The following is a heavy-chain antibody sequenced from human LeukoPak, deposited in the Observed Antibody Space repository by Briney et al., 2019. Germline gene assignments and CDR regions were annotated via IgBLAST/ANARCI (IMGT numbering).Heavy chain of an antibody. CDR3: ATDLGVVPGGLLL. J-gene: IGHJ6*04. V-gene: IGHV3-7*01. CDR2: IKKDGSEK. D-gene: IGHD2-2*01. CDR1: GCTSSQYW. Sequence: GGSLRLSCVASGCTSSQYWMKWVRRPPGKGLEWVANIKKDGSEKEYVDSVKGRFSIFNDNAKNSLYLQMNNLRAQDTAVYYCATDLGVVPGGLLLWGKGTTVSVSS.